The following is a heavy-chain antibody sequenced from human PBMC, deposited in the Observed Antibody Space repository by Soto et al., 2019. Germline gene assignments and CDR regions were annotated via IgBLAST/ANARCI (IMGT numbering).Heavy chain of an antibody. CDR1: GFTFSNVD. CDR2: ISTSGGTT. CDR3: ATGTAAPAH. V-gene: IGHV3-23*01. D-gene: IGHD6-13*01. Sequence: PGGSLRLPCAASGFTFSNVDMSWVRQAPGKGLAWVSGISTSGGTTYYADSVKGRFTSSRDNSKNTLYLQMTSLRAEDTAVYYCATGTAAPAHWVQGTLVTVSS. J-gene: IGHJ1*01.